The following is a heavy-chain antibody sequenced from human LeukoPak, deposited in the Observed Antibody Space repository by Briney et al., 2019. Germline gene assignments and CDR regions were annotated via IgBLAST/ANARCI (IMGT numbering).Heavy chain of an antibody. J-gene: IGHJ3*02. V-gene: IGHV1-69*01. D-gene: IGHD1-26*01. CDR1: GYSFTSYW. CDR2: IIPIFGTA. Sequence: KISCKGSGYSFTSYWIGWVRQAPGQGLEWMGGIIPIFGTANYAQKFQGRVTITADESTSTAYMELSSLRSEDTAVYYCARVGWELQDEAFDIWGQGTMVTVSS. CDR3: ARVGWELQDEAFDI.